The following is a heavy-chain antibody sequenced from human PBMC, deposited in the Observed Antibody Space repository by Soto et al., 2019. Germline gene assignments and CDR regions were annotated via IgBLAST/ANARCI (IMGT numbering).Heavy chain of an antibody. CDR1: GLAFSNYA. CDR2: ITASGYSA. V-gene: IGHV3-23*01. J-gene: IGHJ4*02. Sequence: GGSLRLSCAASGLAFSNYAMTWVRQAPGKGLEWVSIITASGYSAYYGGAVKGRFTTSRDNSRSTLYLQMNGLRADDTAAYYCAKGDLLWDPFDFWGQGTLVTVSS. CDR3: AKGDLLWDPFDF. D-gene: IGHD3-16*01.